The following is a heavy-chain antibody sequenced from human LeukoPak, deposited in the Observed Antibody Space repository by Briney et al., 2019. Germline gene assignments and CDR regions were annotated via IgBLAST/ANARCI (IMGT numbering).Heavy chain of an antibody. CDR3: ARIRRYSYGYNWFDP. D-gene: IGHD5-18*01. Sequence: SVKGSCKASGGTFSSYAISWVRQAPGQGLEWMGRIIPILGIANYAQKFQGRVTITADKSTSTAYMELSSLRSEDTAVYYCARIRRYSYGYNWFDPWGQGTLVTVSS. V-gene: IGHV1-69*04. CDR2: IIPILGIA. J-gene: IGHJ5*02. CDR1: GGTFSSYA.